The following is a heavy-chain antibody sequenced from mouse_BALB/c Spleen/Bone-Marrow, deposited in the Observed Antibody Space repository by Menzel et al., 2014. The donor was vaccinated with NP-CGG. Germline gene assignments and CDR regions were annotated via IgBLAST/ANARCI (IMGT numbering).Heavy chain of an antibody. D-gene: IGHD1-1*01. V-gene: IGHV4-1*02. J-gene: IGHJ2*01. Sequence: EVMLVESGGGLVQPGGSLKLSCAASGFDFSRYWMSWVRQAPGKGLEWIGEINPDSRTINYSPSLKDKFIISRDNAKKTLYLRWNKVRSEDTALYYCARPDYYGYLNYWGQGTTLTVSS. CDR1: GFDFSRYW. CDR2: INPDSRTI. CDR3: ARPDYYGYLNY.